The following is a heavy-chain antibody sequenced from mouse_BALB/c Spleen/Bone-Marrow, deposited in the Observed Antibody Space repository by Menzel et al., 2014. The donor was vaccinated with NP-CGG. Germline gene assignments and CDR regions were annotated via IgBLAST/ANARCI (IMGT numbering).Heavy chain of an antibody. CDR2: IYPGDTDI. J-gene: IGHJ4*01. Sequence: VQLQESGAELVRPGSSVKISCKASGYAFSNYWMNWVKQRPGQGLGWIGQIYPGDTDIHYNGKFKGKATLTADKSSSTAYMQLSSLTSEDSAVYFCASRGDYSYAMDYWGQGTSVTVSS. CDR1: GYAFSNYW. V-gene: IGHV1-80*01. CDR3: ASRGDYSYAMDY. D-gene: IGHD1-1*01.